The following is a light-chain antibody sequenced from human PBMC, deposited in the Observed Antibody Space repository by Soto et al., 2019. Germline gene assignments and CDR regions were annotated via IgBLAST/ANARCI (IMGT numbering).Light chain of an antibody. V-gene: IGKV1-39*01. CDR3: QQSYSTLGT. Sequence: DIQMTQSPSSLSASVGDRVTITCRASQSISGYLNWYQVKPGKAPKLLIYAAVSLESGVTSRFSGSGTGTDFTLTISSLQPEDFATYYCQQSYSTLGTFGPGTKVEIK. J-gene: IGKJ1*01. CDR1: QSISGY. CDR2: AAV.